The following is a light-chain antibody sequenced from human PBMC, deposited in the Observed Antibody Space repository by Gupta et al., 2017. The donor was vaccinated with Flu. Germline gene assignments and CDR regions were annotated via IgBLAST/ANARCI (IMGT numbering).Light chain of an antibody. J-gene: IGLJ3*02. CDR3: QLWDSSTDHWV. CDR2: GDS. V-gene: IGLV3-21*02. CDR1: NIGAKS. Sequence: GQTASIVCGGYNIGAKSVHWYQQKPGQAPLLVVHGDSDRPSGIPERFSGSNSGNTATLSINRVEAGDEADYYCQLWDSSTDHWVFGGGIKLSVL.